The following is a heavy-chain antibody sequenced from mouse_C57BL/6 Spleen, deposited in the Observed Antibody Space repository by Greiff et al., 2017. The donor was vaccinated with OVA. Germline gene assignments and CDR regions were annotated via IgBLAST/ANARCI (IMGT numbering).Heavy chain of an antibody. CDR3: ASLDYDDTDYFDY. CDR1: GYTFTSYW. J-gene: IGHJ2*01. CDR2: IHPNSGST. D-gene: IGHD2-4*01. V-gene: IGHV1-64*01. Sequence: VQLQQSGAELVKPGASVKLSCKASGYTFTSYWMHWVKQRPGQGLEWIGMIHPNSGSTNYNEKFKSKATLTVDKSSSTAYMQLSSLTSEDSAVYYGASLDYDDTDYFDYWGQGTTLTVSS.